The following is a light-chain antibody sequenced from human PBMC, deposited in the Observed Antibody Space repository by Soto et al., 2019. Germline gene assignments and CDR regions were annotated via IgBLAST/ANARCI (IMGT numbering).Light chain of an antibody. V-gene: IGKV3-11*01. CDR2: DAS. J-gene: IGKJ2*02. CDR3: HQRSNWPPRWT. CDR1: QSVSSY. Sequence: EIVLTQSPATLSLSPGERATLSCRASQSVSSYLAWYQQKPGQAPRLLIYDASNRATGIPARFSGSGSGTDFTLTITSLEPEDFAVYYCHQRSNWPPRWTFGQGTKLEIK.